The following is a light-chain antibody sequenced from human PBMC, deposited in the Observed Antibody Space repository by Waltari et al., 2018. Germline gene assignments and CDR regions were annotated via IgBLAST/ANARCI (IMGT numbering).Light chain of an antibody. CDR2: EVS. CDR3: SSYTSTTDLV. Sequence: QSALTQPASVSGSPGQSITISCTGTTSDVGGYTYVSWHQQHPGKAPKLIIFEVSFRPSGVFYPFPWPKAGNTASLTISGLQPDDEADYYCSSYTSTTDLVFGGGTKVTVL. CDR1: TSDVGGYTY. J-gene: IGLJ3*02. V-gene: IGLV2-14*01.